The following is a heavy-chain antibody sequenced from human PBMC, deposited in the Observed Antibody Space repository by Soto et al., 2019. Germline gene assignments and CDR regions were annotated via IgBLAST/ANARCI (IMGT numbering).Heavy chain of an antibody. CDR3: ARDPTSSSGSHWYYFDY. CDR2: ISYDGSNK. V-gene: IGHV3-30-3*01. CDR1: GFTFSSYA. D-gene: IGHD3-10*01. Sequence: GGSLRLSCAASGFTFSSYAMHWVRQAPGKGLEWVAVISYDGSNKYYADSVKGRFTISRDNSKNTLYLQMNSLRAEDTAVYYCARDPTSSSGSHWYYFDYWGRGTLVTVSS. J-gene: IGHJ4*02.